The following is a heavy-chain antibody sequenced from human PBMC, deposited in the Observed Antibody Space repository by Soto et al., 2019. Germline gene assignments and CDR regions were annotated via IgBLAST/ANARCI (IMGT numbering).Heavy chain of an antibody. CDR1: GFTVSSNY. CDR3: ARAPITGTTGAFDI. J-gene: IGHJ3*02. CDR2: IYSGGST. V-gene: IGHV3-53*04. Sequence: GGSLRLSCAASGFTVSSNYMSWVRQAPGKGLEWVSVIYSGGSTYYADSVKGRFTISRHNSKNTLYLQMNSLRAEGTAVYYCARAPITGTTGAFDIWGQGTMVTVSS. D-gene: IGHD1-20*01.